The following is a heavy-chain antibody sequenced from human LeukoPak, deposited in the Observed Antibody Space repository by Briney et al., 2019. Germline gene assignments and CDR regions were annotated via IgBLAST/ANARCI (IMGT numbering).Heavy chain of an antibody. CDR1: GYSITSGYH. D-gene: IGHD1-7*01. J-gene: IGHJ4*02. Sequence: SETLSLTCTVSGYSITSGYHWGWIRQPPGKGLEWIASIYHSGTTYYNPSLKSRVTISVDTSKNQFSLKLSSVTAADTAVYYCARLGLELIRWGQGTLVTVS. CDR2: IYHSGTT. V-gene: IGHV4-38-2*02. CDR3: ARLGLELIR.